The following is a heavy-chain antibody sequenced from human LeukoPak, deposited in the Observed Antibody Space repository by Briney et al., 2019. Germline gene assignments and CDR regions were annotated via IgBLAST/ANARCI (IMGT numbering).Heavy chain of an antibody. CDR2: IIPILGIA. CDR3: ARTRDYGDYCFDY. Sequence: GASVKVSCKASGGTFSSYAISWVRQAPGQGLEWMGRIIPILGIANYAQKFQGRVTTTADKSTSTAYMELSSLRSEDTAVYYCARTRDYGDYCFDYWGQGTLVTVSS. CDR1: GGTFSSYA. J-gene: IGHJ4*02. V-gene: IGHV1-69*04. D-gene: IGHD4-17*01.